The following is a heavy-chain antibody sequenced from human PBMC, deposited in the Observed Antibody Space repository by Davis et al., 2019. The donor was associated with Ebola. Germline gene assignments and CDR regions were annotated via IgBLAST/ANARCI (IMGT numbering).Heavy chain of an antibody. CDR3: ARAQFPTMSDH. J-gene: IGHJ4*02. CDR1: GYTFTNYG. V-gene: IGHV1-18*04. CDR2: INPHNGNT. D-gene: IGHD3-3*01. Sequence: ASVKVSCKTSGYTFTNYGITWVRQAPGQGLEWMGWINPHNGNTNYAQNVQGRVTMTTDTSTSTAYMEVGSLRSDDTAVYYCARAQFPTMSDHWGQGTLVTVSS.